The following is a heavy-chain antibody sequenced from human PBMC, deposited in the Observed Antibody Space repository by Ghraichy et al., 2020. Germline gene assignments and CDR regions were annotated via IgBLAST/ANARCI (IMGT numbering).Heavy chain of an antibody. CDR2: VKSKSDGGTI. CDR1: GFTFSAAW. V-gene: IGHV3-15*01. Sequence: GGSLRLSCAASGFTFSAAWMSWARQAPGKGLEWVGRVKSKSDGGTIDYAAPVKGRFTISRDDSKNTLFLQMNSLKTEDTAMYYCTTDGGVLSLPIFAYWGQGTLVTVSS. CDR3: TTDGGVLSLPIFAY. D-gene: IGHD3-16*01. J-gene: IGHJ4*02.